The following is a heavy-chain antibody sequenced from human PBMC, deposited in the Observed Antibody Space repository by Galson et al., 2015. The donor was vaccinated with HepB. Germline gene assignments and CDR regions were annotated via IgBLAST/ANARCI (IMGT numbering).Heavy chain of an antibody. CDR2: INHSGST. Sequence: ETLSLTCAVYGGSFSGYYWSWVRQPPGKGLEWIGEINHSGSTNYNPSLKSRVTISVDTSKNQFSLKLSSVTAADTAVYYCARGGRGPFIRKYAFDIWGQGTMVTVSS. V-gene: IGHV4-34*01. CDR3: ARGGRGPFIRKYAFDI. D-gene: IGHD3-16*02. CDR1: GGSFSGYY. J-gene: IGHJ3*02.